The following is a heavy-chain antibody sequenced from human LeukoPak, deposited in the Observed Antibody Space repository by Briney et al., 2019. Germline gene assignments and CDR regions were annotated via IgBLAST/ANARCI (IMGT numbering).Heavy chain of an antibody. V-gene: IGHV3-21*01. CDR2: IRESTGDT. D-gene: IGHD3-10*01. Sequence: GGSLRLSCAASGFTFNNYNMNWVRQAPGKGLEWVSSIRESTGDTHYADSVKGRFTISRDNAKKSLYLQMNSLRVEDTAVYYCARDRGARGRGLAWGQGTQVTVSS. CDR3: ARDRGARGRGLA. CDR1: GFTFNNYN. J-gene: IGHJ5*02.